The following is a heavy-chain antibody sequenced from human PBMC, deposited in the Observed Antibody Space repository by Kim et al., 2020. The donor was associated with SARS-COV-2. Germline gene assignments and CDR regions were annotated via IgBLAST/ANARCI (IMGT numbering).Heavy chain of an antibody. CDR2: ISSSGSTI. Sequence: RGSLRLSCAASGFTFSSYEMNWVRQAPGKGLEWVSYISSSGSTIYYADSVKGRFTISRDNAKNSLYLQMNSLRAEDTAVYYCARGGAWFTMIVVGYYGMDVWGQGTTVTVSS. V-gene: IGHV3-48*03. CDR1: GFTFSSYE. D-gene: IGHD3-22*01. CDR3: ARGGAWFTMIVVGYYGMDV. J-gene: IGHJ6*02.